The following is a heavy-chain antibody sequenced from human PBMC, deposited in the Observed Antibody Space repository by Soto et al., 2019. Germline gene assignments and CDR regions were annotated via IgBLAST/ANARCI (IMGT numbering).Heavy chain of an antibody. Sequence: EVHLVESGGGLVQPGGSLRLSCAASGFTFGDYWMSWVRQAPAQGLEYVAHIKQDDSERYSLESVRGRFTVSRDNAKNSLFREMTSVRVEESAVYYCARDGVSGFDKWGRGTLVTVSS. J-gene: IGHJ4*02. CDR3: ARDGVSGFDK. D-gene: IGHD3-10*01. CDR2: IKQDDSER. V-gene: IGHV3-7*01. CDR1: GFTFGDYW.